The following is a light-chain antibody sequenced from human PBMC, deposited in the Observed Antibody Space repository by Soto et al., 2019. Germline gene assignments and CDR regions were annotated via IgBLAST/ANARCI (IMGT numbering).Light chain of an antibody. V-gene: IGLV2-8*01. CDR2: EVN. Sequence: QSALTQPPSASGSPGQSVTISCTGTSSDVGGYNYVSWYQQHPGKVPKLRVYEVNKRPSGGPDRVSGSKSGNTASLTVSGLQAEDAAYYYCNSYAAGNNVFETGTKLTVL. CDR1: SSDVGGYNY. CDR3: NSYAAGNNV. J-gene: IGLJ1*01.